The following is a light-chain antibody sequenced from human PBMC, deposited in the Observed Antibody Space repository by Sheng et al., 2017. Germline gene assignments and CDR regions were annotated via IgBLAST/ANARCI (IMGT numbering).Light chain of an antibody. Sequence: EIVLTQSPATLSLSPGERATLSCRASQSVSSSLAWYQQKPGQAPRLLIYDASNRATGIPARFSGSGSGTDFSLTISSLGPEDFAVYYCHQRFNWPLTFGGGTKVEIK. CDR3: HQRFNWPLT. J-gene: IGKJ4*01. CDR1: QSVSSS. CDR2: DAS. V-gene: IGKV3-11*01.